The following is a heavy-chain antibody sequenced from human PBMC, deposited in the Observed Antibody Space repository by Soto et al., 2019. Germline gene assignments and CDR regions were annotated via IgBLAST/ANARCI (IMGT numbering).Heavy chain of an antibody. Sequence: PXATLSLTCTVSGGSISSFYWSWIRQPPGKGLEWIGYVYYSGSANYNPSLMSRVSISLDPSKKQFSLQLTSVTAADTAVYYCASGSQLYPSLFDPWGQGTLVTV. V-gene: IGHV4-59*01. CDR3: ASGSQLYPSLFDP. D-gene: IGHD1-26*01. CDR1: GGSISSFY. CDR2: VYYSGSA. J-gene: IGHJ5*02.